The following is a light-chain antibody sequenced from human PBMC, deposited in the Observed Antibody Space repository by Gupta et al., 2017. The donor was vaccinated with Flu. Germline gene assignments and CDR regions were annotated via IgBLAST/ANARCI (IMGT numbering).Light chain of an antibody. Sequence: SVLTQSPSASGTPGQRVTLSSPGPSSSIGRYFVSWYQVLPGTGPRLLIYKNSQRPSGVPDRFSGSKSGTSASLAVSGLRAEDQADYYCAVWDDSLNGHLVFGGGTKLTVL. CDR2: KNS. CDR1: SSSIGRYF. V-gene: IGLV1-47*01. CDR3: AVWDDSLNGHLV. J-gene: IGLJ3*02.